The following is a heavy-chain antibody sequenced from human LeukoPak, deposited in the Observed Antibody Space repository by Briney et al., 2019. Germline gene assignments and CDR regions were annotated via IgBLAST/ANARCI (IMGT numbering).Heavy chain of an antibody. J-gene: IGHJ4*02. Sequence: ESGGSLRLSCAASGFTFSSYWMHWVRQAPGKGLVWVSRINSDGSSTSYADSVKGRFTISRDNAKNTLYLQMNSLRAEDTAFYFCAKRGVVIRVMVGFHKEAYYFESWGQGALVTVSS. V-gene: IGHV3-74*01. D-gene: IGHD3-10*02. CDR1: GFTFSSYW. CDR3: AKRGVVIRVMVGFHKEAYYFES. CDR2: INSDGSST.